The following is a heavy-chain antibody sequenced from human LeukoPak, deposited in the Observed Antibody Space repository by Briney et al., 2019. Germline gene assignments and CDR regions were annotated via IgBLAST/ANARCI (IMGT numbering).Heavy chain of an antibody. D-gene: IGHD1-14*01. CDR1: GFTFSSYW. V-gene: IGHV3-7*01. J-gene: IGHJ6*03. CDR3: GRVDLRTFHHNYYMDV. CDR2: INEDGSEK. Sequence: GGSLRLSCAASGFTFSSYWMGWVRQAPGKGLEWAVNINEDGSEKYYVDSVKGRFTISRDNAKKSLYLQMNSLRAEDTAVYYCGRVDLRTFHHNYYMDVWGKGTTVTVSS.